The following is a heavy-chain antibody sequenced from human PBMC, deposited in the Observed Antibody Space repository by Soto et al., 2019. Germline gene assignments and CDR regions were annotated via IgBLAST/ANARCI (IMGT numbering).Heavy chain of an antibody. D-gene: IGHD3-10*01. CDR2: IYYSGST. CDR3: AREGGSGSPPRAFDI. J-gene: IGHJ3*02. Sequence: SETLSLTCTVSGGSISSYYWSWIRQPPGKGLEWMGYIYYSGSTNYNPSLKSRVSITVDTSKNQLSLKLSTVTAADTAVYYCAREGGSGSPPRAFDIWGQGTMVTVSS. CDR1: GGSISSYY. V-gene: IGHV4-4*08.